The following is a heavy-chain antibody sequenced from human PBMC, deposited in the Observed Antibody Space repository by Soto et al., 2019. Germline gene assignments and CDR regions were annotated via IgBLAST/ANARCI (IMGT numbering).Heavy chain of an antibody. CDR2: ISGSGGST. CDR3: AKDDWWWLGGYYFDY. CDR1: GFTFSSYA. D-gene: IGHD2-15*01. V-gene: IGHV3-23*01. Sequence: EVQLLEYGGGLGQPGGSLRLSCAASGFTFSSYAMSWVRQAPGKGLEWVSAISGSGGSTYYADSVKGRFTISRDNSKNTLYLQMNSLRAEDTAVYYCAKDDWWWLGGYYFDYWGQGTLVTVSS. J-gene: IGHJ4*02.